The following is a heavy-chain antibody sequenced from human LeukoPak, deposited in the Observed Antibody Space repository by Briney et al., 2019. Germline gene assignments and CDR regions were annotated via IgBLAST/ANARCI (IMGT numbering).Heavy chain of an antibody. V-gene: IGHV1-3*04. Sequence: ASVKVCCKASGYMFNLYAMHWVRQAPGQRPEWMGWINTGNGNTDSSQNLQGRVTITRDSSATTAYMEMSSLTPEDTVVYYCARGGGTDWYEGFFEYWGQGTLVTISS. D-gene: IGHD6-19*01. J-gene: IGHJ4*02. CDR1: GYMFNLYA. CDR2: INTGNGNT. CDR3: ARGGGTDWYEGFFEY.